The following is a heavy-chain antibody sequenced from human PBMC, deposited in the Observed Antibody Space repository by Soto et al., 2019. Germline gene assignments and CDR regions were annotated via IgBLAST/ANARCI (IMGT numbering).Heavy chain of an antibody. CDR3: ARSREMATMYRGVGV. J-gene: IGHJ4*02. Sequence: QVQLVQSGAEVKKPGASVKVSCKASGYTFTSYDINWVRQATGQGLEWMGWMNPNSGNTGHAQKFQGRVTNTSNTCISTAYMELGSLRSEDTAVYYCARSREMATMYRGVGVWGQGTLVTVSS. CDR1: GYTFTSYD. V-gene: IGHV1-8*01. CDR2: MNPNSGNT. D-gene: IGHD5-12*01.